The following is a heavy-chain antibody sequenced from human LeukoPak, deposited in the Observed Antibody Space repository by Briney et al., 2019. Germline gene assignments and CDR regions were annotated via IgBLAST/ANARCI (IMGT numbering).Heavy chain of an antibody. Sequence: SGPTLVNPTQTLTLTCTFSGFSLSTSAVGVGWIRQPPRKALEWLALVHRDDDKRYSPSLKSRLTITKDTSRNQVVLTMTNMDPVDTATYYCAHATLVYDSSGYYMGWFDPWGQGTLVTVSS. V-gene: IGHV2-5*02. J-gene: IGHJ5*02. CDR2: VHRDDDK. CDR3: AHATLVYDSSGYYMGWFDP. D-gene: IGHD3-22*01. CDR1: GFSLSTSAVG.